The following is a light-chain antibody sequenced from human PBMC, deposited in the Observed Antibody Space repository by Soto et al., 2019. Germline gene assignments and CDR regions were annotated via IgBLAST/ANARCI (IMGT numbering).Light chain of an antibody. J-gene: IGLJ1*01. Sequence: QSVLTQPASVSGSPGQSITISCTGTSSDVGGYKYVSWYQQHPGKAPKLMIYEVSNRPSGVSNRFSGSKSGNTASLTISGLKAEDEADYYCNSYTSSSTLAVFGTGTKVPVL. CDR2: EVS. CDR3: NSYTSSSTLAV. CDR1: SSDVGGYKY. V-gene: IGLV2-14*01.